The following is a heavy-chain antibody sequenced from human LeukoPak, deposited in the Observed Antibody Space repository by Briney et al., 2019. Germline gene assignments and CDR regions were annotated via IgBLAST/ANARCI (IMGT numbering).Heavy chain of an antibody. Sequence: GGSLRLSCAASGFTFSSYAMHWVRQAPGKGLEWVAVISYDGSNKYYADSVKGRFTISRDNSKNTLYLQMNSLRAEDTAVYYCARQPLEYSSSSPYFDYWGQGTLVTVSS. D-gene: IGHD6-6*01. CDR2: ISYDGSNK. CDR3: ARQPLEYSSSSPYFDY. V-gene: IGHV3-30*04. J-gene: IGHJ4*02. CDR1: GFTFSSYA.